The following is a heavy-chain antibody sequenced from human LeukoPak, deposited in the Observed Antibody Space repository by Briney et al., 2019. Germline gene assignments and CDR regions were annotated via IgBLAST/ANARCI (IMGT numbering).Heavy chain of an antibody. Sequence: SETLSLTCAVYGASFSDYYWSWIRQPPGKGLEWIGEIDNSGSTKCNPSLKSRVTISRDTSKNQFSLDLTSVTAADTAVYYCATSSQLCSYKWFDPWGQGTLVTVSA. D-gene: IGHD6-6*01. CDR2: IDNSGST. V-gene: IGHV4-34*01. CDR1: GASFSDYY. CDR3: ATSSQLCSYKWFDP. J-gene: IGHJ5*02.